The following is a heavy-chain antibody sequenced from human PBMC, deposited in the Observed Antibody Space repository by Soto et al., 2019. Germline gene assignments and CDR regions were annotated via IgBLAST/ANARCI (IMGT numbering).Heavy chain of an antibody. CDR2: ISGSGGST. CDR3: AKDHSYYDFWSGYYPVDYYGMDV. V-gene: IGHV3-23*01. J-gene: IGHJ6*02. CDR1: GFTFSSYA. D-gene: IGHD3-3*01. Sequence: GGSLRLSCAASGFTFSSYAMSWVRQAPGKGLEWVSAISGSGGSTYYADSVKGRFTISRDNSKNTLYLQMNSLRAEDTAVYYCAKDHSYYDFWSGYYPVDYYGMDVWGQGTTVTVSS.